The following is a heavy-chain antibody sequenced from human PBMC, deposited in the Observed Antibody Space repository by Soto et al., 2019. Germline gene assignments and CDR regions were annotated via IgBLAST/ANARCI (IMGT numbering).Heavy chain of an antibody. CDR2: INHSGST. Sequence: SETLSLTCAVYGGSFSGYYWSWIRQPPGKGLEWIGEINHSGSTNYNPSLKSRVTISVDTSKNQFSLKLSSVTAADTAVYYCARGPRRDDFDIWGQGTMVTVSS. CDR1: GGSFSGYY. V-gene: IGHV4-34*01. CDR3: ARGPRRDDFDI. J-gene: IGHJ3*02.